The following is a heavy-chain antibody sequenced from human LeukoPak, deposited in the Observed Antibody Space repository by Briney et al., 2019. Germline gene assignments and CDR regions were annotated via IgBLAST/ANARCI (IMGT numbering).Heavy chain of an antibody. J-gene: IGHJ5*02. Sequence: ASVKVSCKASGYTFTSYYMHWVRQAPGQGLEWMGIINPSGGSTSYAQKFQGRVTMTRGTSTSIVYMELSSLRSEDTAVYYCASAATLHIGFDPWGQGTLVTVSS. V-gene: IGHV1-46*01. CDR1: GYTFTSYY. CDR3: ASAATLHIGFDP. CDR2: INPSGGST. D-gene: IGHD5-24*01.